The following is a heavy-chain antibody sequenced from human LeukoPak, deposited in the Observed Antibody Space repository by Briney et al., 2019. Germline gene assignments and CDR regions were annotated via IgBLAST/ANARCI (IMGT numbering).Heavy chain of an antibody. J-gene: IGHJ4*02. CDR1: GFTFRNYW. CDR2: ISQDGSEK. V-gene: IGHV3-7*03. Sequence: GGSLRLSCVVSGFTFRNYWMSWVRQAPGKGLEWVANISQDGSEKYYVDSVKGRFTISRDNVKNSLYLQMNSLRVEDTAVYYCTRDGDGSGSYPLNSWGQGTLVTVSS. CDR3: TRDGDGSGSYPLNS. D-gene: IGHD3-10*01.